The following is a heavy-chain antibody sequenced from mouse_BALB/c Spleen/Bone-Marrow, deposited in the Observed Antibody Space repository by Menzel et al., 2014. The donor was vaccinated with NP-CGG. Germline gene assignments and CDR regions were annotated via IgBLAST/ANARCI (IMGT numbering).Heavy chain of an antibody. CDR1: GYTFSSYW. V-gene: IGHV1-9*01. J-gene: IGHJ2*01. D-gene: IGHD1-1*01. Sequence: VQLQQSGAELMKPGASVKISCNATGYTFSSYWIEWVKQTPGYGLEWIGEILLGSGSTNYNEKFKGKAKFTADTSSKTAYMQLSSLTSEGYAVYYCARNYGFDYWGQGTTLTVSS. CDR3: ARNYGFDY. CDR2: ILLGSGST.